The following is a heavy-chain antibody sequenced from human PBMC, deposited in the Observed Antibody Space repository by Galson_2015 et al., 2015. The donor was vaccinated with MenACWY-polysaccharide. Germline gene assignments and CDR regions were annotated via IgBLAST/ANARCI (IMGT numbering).Heavy chain of an antibody. V-gene: IGHV1-46*01. CDR2: MHPSGGST. CDR3: ARSYSGSYPTTNFFDY. Sequence: SVKVSCKASGYTLTSYYMHWVRQAPGQGLEWVGIMHPSGGSTTYAQQFQGRVTMARDTSTSIVYMELSSLRSEDTAVYYCARSYSGSYPTTNFFDYWGQGTLVTVSS. J-gene: IGHJ4*02. CDR1: GYTLTSYY. D-gene: IGHD3-10*01.